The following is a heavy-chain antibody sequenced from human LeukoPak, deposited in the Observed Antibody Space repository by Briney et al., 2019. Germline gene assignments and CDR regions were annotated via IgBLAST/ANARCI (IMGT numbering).Heavy chain of an antibody. V-gene: IGHV4-4*07. Sequence: SETLSLTCTVSGGSISSYYWSWIRQLAGKGLEWIGRIYTSGSTNYNPSLKSRVTMSVDTSKNQFSLKLSSVTAADTAVYYCAVVPAASYYMDVWGKGTTVTVSS. CDR2: IYTSGST. D-gene: IGHD2-2*01. CDR1: GGSISSYY. CDR3: AVVPAASYYMDV. J-gene: IGHJ6*03.